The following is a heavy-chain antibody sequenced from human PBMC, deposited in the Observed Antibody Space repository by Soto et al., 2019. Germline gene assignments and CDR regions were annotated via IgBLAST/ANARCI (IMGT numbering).Heavy chain of an antibody. CDR1: GYTFTSYG. J-gene: IGHJ6*03. V-gene: IGHV1-18*01. D-gene: IGHD3-10*01. CDR2: ISAYNGNT. Sequence: ASVKVSCKASGYTFTSYGISWVRQAPGQGLEWMGWISAYNGNTNYAQKLQGRVTMTTDTSTSTAYMELRSLRSDDTAVYYCARAKGDYGSGSYYIYYYYYYMDVWGKGTTVTVSS. CDR3: ARAKGDYGSGSYYIYYYYYYMDV.